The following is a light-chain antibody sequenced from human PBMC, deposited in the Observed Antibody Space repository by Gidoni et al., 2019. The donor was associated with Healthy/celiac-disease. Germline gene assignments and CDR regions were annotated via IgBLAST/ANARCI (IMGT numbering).Light chain of an antibody. CDR1: QSVSST. J-gene: IGKJ1*01. CDR3: PQYNTCPPWT. V-gene: IGKV3-15*01. Sequence: ERVMTQSLATLSVSPGERATLSCRASQSVSSTLAWYQQKPGQDPRLLLYGASTRATGITARFSGIGSGTVFTITISSLQAEDVAVYYCPQYNTCPPWTFGQGTKVEIK. CDR2: GAS.